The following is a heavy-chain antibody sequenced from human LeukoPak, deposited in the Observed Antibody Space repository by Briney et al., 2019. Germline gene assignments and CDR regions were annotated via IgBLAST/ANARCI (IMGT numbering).Heavy chain of an antibody. J-gene: IGHJ5*02. CDR1: GYTFTSYG. D-gene: IGHD3-9*01. CDR2: ISAYNGNT. V-gene: IGHV1-18*01. CDR3: ARDPSYYDILTGLRSLFGFDP. Sequence: ASVKVSCKASGYTFTSYGISWARQAPGQGLEWMGWISAYNGNTNYAQKLQGRVTMTTDTSTSTAYMELRSLRSDDTAVYYCARDPSYYDILTGLRSLFGFDPWGQGTLVTVSS.